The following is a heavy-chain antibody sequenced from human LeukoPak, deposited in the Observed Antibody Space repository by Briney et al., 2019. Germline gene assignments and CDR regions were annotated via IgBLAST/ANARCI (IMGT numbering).Heavy chain of an antibody. Sequence: PSETLSLTCTVSSGSISSYYWSWIRQPPGKGLEWIGYIYYSGSTNCNPSLKSRVTISVDTSKNQFSLKLSSVTAADTAVYYCARRFEDSSSSGDYYYYYYMDVWGKGTTVTVSS. V-gene: IGHV4-59*08. D-gene: IGHD6-6*01. J-gene: IGHJ6*03. CDR2: IYYSGST. CDR1: SGSISSYY. CDR3: ARRFEDSSSSGDYYYYYYMDV.